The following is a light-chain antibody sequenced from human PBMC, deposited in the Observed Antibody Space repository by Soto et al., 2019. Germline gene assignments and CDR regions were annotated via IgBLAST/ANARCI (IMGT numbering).Light chain of an antibody. V-gene: IGKV1-39*01. J-gene: IGKJ1*01. CDR3: QQTYSSPWT. CDR1: QSVSRW. CDR2: AAS. Sequence: DIQMTQSPSTLSASVGDRVTITCRASQSVSRWLAWYQQKPGQAPKLLIYAASTLQSGVSARFSGSGSRTDFTLTISSLHAEDFAIYYCQQTYSSPWTFGQGTKVDIK.